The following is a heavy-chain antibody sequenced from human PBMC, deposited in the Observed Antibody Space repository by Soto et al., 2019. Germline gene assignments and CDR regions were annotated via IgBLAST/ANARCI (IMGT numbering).Heavy chain of an antibody. V-gene: IGHV3-23*01. CDR2: ISGSGGST. D-gene: IGHD3-9*01. CDR3: AKEAESRYFNWLLAPFDR. Sequence: GSLRLSCAASGFTFSSYAMSWVRQAPGKGLEWVSAISGSGGSTYYADSVKGRFTISRDNSKNTLYLQMNSLRAEDTAVYYCAKEAESRYFNWLLAPFDRWGQGTLVTVSS. J-gene: IGHJ5*02. CDR1: GFTFSSYA.